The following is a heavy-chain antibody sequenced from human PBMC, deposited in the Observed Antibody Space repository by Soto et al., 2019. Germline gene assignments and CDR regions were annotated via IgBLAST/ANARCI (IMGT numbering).Heavy chain of an antibody. Sequence: PGESLKISCKGSGYRFTNYWIGWVRQMPGKGLEWMGIIYPGDSDTRYSPSFQGQVTISADNSKNTLYLQMNSLRAEDTAMYYCAKTPYDSKSSAYDRWYFDYWGQGTLVTVSS. CDR3: AKTPYDSKSSAYDRWYFDY. V-gene: IGHV5-51*01. D-gene: IGHD5-12*01. CDR1: GYRFTNYW. J-gene: IGHJ4*02. CDR2: IYPGDSDT.